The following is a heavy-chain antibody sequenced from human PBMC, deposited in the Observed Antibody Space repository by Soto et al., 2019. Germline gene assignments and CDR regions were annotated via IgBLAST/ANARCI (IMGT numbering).Heavy chain of an antibody. CDR2: IYYSGST. CDR1: GGSISSYY. D-gene: IGHD2-2*01. V-gene: IGHV4-59*08. J-gene: IGHJ5*02. CDR3: ARLSKYCSSTSCYFESFPSQVFDP. Sequence: SETLSLTCTVSGGSISSYYWSWIRQPPGKGLEWIGYIYYSGSTNYNPPLKSRVTISVDTSKNQFSLKLSSVTAADTAVYYCARLSKYCSSTSCYFESFPSQVFDPWGQGTLVTVSS.